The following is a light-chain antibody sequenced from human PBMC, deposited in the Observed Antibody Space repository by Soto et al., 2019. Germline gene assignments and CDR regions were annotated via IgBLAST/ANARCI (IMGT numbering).Light chain of an antibody. CDR3: QHYGSSRT. Sequence: EIVLTQSPGTLSLSPGERATLSCRASQSVSSSYLAWYQHNPGQAPRLLIYAASSRTGGTPDRFSGSGSGTDYTLTISRLEPEDFAVYYCQHYGSSRTFGHGTKVEVK. CDR1: QSVSSSY. V-gene: IGKV3-20*01. J-gene: IGKJ1*01. CDR2: AAS.